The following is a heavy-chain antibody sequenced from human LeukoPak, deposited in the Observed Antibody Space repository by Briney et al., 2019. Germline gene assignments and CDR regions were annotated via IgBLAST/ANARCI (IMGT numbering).Heavy chain of an antibody. Sequence: SGTLSLTCAVSGGSISSSNWWSWVRQPPGKGLEWIGEIYHSGSTNYNPSLKSRVTISVDKSKNQFSLKLSSVTAADTAVYYCARGLMLLRPKYHRLDPWGQGTLVTVSS. D-gene: IGHD3-16*01. CDR2: IYHSGST. V-gene: IGHV4-4*02. CDR3: ARGLMLLRPKYHRLDP. J-gene: IGHJ5*02. CDR1: GGSISSSNW.